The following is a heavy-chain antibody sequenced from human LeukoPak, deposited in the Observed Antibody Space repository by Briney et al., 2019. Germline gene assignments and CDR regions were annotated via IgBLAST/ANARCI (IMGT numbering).Heavy chain of an antibody. CDR2: ISYDGSSK. CDR3: ARGTVSRPHYYYGMDV. J-gene: IGHJ6*02. V-gene: IGHV3-30-3*01. CDR1: GFIFSNYV. D-gene: IGHD4-17*01. Sequence: GGSLRLSCGASGFIFSNYVIHWVRQAPGKGLEWVAVISYDGSSKYYADSVKGRFTISRDNSKNTPYLQMNSLRPEDMAVYYCARGTVSRPHYYYGMDVWGQGTTVTVSS.